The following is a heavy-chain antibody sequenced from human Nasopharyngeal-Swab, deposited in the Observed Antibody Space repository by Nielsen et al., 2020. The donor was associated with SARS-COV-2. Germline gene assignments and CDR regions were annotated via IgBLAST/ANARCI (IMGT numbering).Heavy chain of an antibody. J-gene: IGHJ4*02. CDR3: ARGMTTVAL. CDR1: GFTFDDYA. CDR2: ISWNSGSI. V-gene: IGHV3-9*01. D-gene: IGHD4-23*01. Sequence: SLQISCEASGFTFDDYAMHWVRQAPGKGLEWVSGISWNSGSIGYADSVKGRFTISRDNAKNSLYLQMNSLRAEDTALYYCARGMTTVALWGQGTLVTVSS.